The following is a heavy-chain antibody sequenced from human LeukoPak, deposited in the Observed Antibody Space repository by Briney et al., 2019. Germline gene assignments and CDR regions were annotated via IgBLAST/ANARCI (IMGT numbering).Heavy chain of an antibody. CDR1: GYTFTSYG. Sequence: ASVKVSCKASGYTFTSYGINWVRQAPGQGLEWMGWISAYSGNTNYAQKFQDRVSMTTDTSTSTAYMELRSLRSDDTAVYYCARDRGDSSGWQPYYGMDVWGQGTTVTVSS. V-gene: IGHV1-18*01. D-gene: IGHD6-19*01. J-gene: IGHJ6*02. CDR2: ISAYSGNT. CDR3: ARDRGDSSGWQPYYGMDV.